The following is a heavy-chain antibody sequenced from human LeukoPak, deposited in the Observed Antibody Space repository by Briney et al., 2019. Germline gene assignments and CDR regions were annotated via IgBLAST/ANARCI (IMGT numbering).Heavy chain of an antibody. CDR3: AGAAPASPVPHFYLNY. J-gene: IGHJ4*02. CDR2: ITSTSAYI. CDR1: GFAFNTYT. V-gene: IGHV3-21*01. D-gene: IGHD4-17*01. Sequence: PGGSLRLSCAASGFAFNTYTMIWIRQAPGKGLEWVSFITSTSAYIYYADSLKGRFTISRDNAKNSVYLQMNSLRVEDTAVYYCAGAAPASPVPHFYLNYWAREPLVTVS.